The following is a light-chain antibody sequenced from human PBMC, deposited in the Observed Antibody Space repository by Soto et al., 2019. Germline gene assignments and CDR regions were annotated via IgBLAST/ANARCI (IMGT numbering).Light chain of an antibody. J-gene: IGKJ1*01. V-gene: IGKV2-28*01. Sequence: DIMMTQSPPSLPVSPGEPASMSCRSSQSLLHRNGYTYLDWYIQKPGQPPLLLIYMGSNRSSGVPDRVSGSGSGRDFTLKISRVEAEDVGFYYFMQGLQIPPTFGQGTQVEIK. CDR1: QSLLHRNGYTY. CDR2: MGS. CDR3: MQGLQIPPT.